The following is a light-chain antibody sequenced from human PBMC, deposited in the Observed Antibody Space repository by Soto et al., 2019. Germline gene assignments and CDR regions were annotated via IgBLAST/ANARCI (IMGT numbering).Light chain of an antibody. CDR2: DAS. CDR3: QQRSNWPRT. Sequence: EIVLTQSPATLSLPPGERATLSCRASQSVSSYLAWYQQKPGQAPRLLIYDASNRATGIPARFSGSGSGTDFTLTISSREREDFAVYYCQQRSNWPRTFGQGTRLEMK. CDR1: QSVSSY. J-gene: IGKJ5*01. V-gene: IGKV3-11*01.